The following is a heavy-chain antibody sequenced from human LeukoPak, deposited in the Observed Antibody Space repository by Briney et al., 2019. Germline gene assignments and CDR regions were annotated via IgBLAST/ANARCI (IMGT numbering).Heavy chain of an antibody. CDR2: ISPYNGNT. J-gene: IGHJ4*02. Sequence: ASVNVSCKASGYTFTNYGITWVRQAPGQGLEWMGWISPYNGNTNYAQKFQGRVTMTTDTSTSTVYMELRSLRSDDTALYYCATEGGWQPTDYGDHVYWGQGTLVTVSS. CDR3: ATEGGWQPTDYGDHVY. CDR1: GYTFTNYG. V-gene: IGHV1-18*01. D-gene: IGHD4-17*01.